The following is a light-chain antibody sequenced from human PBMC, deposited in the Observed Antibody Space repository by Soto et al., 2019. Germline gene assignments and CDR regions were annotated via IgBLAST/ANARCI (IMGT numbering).Light chain of an antibody. J-gene: IGLJ2*01. V-gene: IGLV2-11*01. Sequence: QSVLTQPPSVSGSPGQSVTISCTGTSRDVGAYDYVSWYQQHPGKAPKLIIYDVSQRPSGVPDRFSGSKSGNTASLTISGLQAEDEADYYCGTWDSSLSAVVFGGGTKLTVL. CDR3: GTWDSSLSAVV. CDR1: SRDVGAYDY. CDR2: DVS.